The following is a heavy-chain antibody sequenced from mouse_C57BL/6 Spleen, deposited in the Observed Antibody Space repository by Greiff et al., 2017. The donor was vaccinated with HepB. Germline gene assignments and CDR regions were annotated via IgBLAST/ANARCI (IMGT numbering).Heavy chain of an antibody. Sequence: VQLQESGPELVKPGASVKISCKASGYAFSSSWMNWVKQRPGKGLEWIGRIYPGDGDTNYNGKFKGKATLTADKSSSTAYMQLSSLTSEDSAVYFCARRGYERGFDYWGQGTTLTVSS. J-gene: IGHJ2*01. CDR2: IYPGDGDT. V-gene: IGHV1-82*01. D-gene: IGHD2-2*01. CDR3: ARRGYERGFDY. CDR1: GYAFSSSW.